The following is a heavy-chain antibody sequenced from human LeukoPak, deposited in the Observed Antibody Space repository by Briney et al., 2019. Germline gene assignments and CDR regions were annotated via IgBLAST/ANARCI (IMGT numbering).Heavy chain of an antibody. CDR1: GFTFSIYW. V-gene: IGHV3-7*01. J-gene: IGHJ4*02. Sequence: PGGSLRLSCAASGFTFSIYWMSWVRQAPGKGLEWVANIKQDGSEKYYVDSVKGRFTISRDNAKNSLYLQMNSLRAEDTAVYYCARFPGRAAAGTYFDYWGQGTLVTVSS. CDR2: IKQDGSEK. CDR3: ARFPGRAAAGTYFDY. D-gene: IGHD6-13*01.